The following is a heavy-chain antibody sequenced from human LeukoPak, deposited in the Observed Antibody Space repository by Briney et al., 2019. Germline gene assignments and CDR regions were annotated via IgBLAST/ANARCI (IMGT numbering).Heavy chain of an antibody. J-gene: IGHJ4*02. CDR1: GGSISSYY. CDR3: ARVRAPYYYDSSGYYYPFDY. Sequence: SETLSLTCTVSGGSISSYYWSWIRQPPGKGLEWIGYIYYSGSTNYNPSLKSRVTISVDTSKNQFSLKLSSVTAADTAVYYCARVRAPYYYDSSGYYYPFDYWGQGTLVTVSS. CDR2: IYYSGST. V-gene: IGHV4-59*01. D-gene: IGHD3-22*01.